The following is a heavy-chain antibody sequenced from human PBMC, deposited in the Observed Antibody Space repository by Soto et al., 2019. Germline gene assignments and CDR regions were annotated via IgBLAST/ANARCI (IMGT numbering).Heavy chain of an antibody. CDR3: ARGYYESSGVMDV. V-gene: IGHV3-33*01. CDR2: IWYDGSQK. D-gene: IGHD3-22*01. CDR1: GFTFRNYG. Sequence: QVQLVESGGGVAQPGRSLRLSCATSGFTFRNYGMHWVRQAPGKGLEWVAVIWYDGSQKYYADSVKGRFTISSDNSKNTLYLQMDSLRAEDTAVYSCARGYYESSGVMDVWGQGTTVIVSS. J-gene: IGHJ6*02.